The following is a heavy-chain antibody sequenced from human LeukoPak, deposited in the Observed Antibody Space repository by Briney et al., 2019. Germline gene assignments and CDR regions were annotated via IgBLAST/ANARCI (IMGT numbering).Heavy chain of an antibody. J-gene: IGHJ2*01. CDR3: ARSRVTTGTTFDL. D-gene: IGHD1-1*01. Sequence: PSETLSLTCAVSGYSISSSNWWGWIRQPPEKGLEWIGYIYYTGSTYYNPPLKSRVTMSVDTSKNQFSLKLSSVTAVDTAVYYCARSRVTTGTTFDLWGRGTLVTVSS. CDR2: IYYTGST. CDR1: GYSISSSNW. V-gene: IGHV4-28*01.